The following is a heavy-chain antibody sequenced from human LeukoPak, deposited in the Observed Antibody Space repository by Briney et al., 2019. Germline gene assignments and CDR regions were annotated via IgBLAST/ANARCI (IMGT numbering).Heavy chain of an antibody. Sequence: SETLSLTCTASGGSISSYYWSWIRQPPGKGLEWIGYIYYSGSTNYNPSLKSRVTISVDTSKNQFSLKLSSVSAADTAVYYCARDNWNYGSSMDVWGQGTTVTVSS. CDR1: GGSISSYY. CDR2: IYYSGST. J-gene: IGHJ6*02. V-gene: IGHV4-59*01. D-gene: IGHD1-7*01. CDR3: ARDNWNYGSSMDV.